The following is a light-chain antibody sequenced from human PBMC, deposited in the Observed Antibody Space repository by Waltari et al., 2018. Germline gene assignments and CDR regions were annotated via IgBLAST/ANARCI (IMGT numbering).Light chain of an antibody. Sequence: EIVLTQSPATLSLSPGERATLSCRASQSVSSYLAWYQQKPGQAPRLPIYDASNRATGLPARFSGSGSGTDFTLTISSLEPEDFAVYYCQQRSNWPPDTWTFGQGTKVEIK. CDR2: DAS. CDR1: QSVSSY. J-gene: IGKJ1*01. CDR3: QQRSNWPPDTWT. V-gene: IGKV3-11*01.